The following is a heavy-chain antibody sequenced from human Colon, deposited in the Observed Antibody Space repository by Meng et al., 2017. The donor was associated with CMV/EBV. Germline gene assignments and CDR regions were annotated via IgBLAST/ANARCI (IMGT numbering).Heavy chain of an antibody. CDR2: ISGRDGAT. V-gene: IGHV3-23*01. J-gene: IGHJ6*02. Sequence: GESLKISCAASGFTFSSYSMNWVRQAPGKGLEWVSGISGRDGATYYADSVKGRFTVSRDKSNDTLYLQMNSLRAEDTAVYYCAKPKVGSTVYYYGLEVWGQGTTVTVSS. D-gene: IGHD5/OR15-5a*01. CDR3: AKPKVGSTVYYYGLEV. CDR1: GFTFSSYS.